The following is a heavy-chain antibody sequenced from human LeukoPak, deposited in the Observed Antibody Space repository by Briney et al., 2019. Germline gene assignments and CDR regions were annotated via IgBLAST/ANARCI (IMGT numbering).Heavy chain of an antibody. D-gene: IGHD3-16*01. J-gene: IGHJ4*02. Sequence: SQTLSLTCAISGDSVSSNSAVWLWIRQSPSRGLEWLGGTYYRSKCHNDYAVSVKSRMTINPETSKNQFSLHLNSVTPEDTAVYYCARHLDGGPDYWGQGTLVTVSS. CDR1: GDSVSSNSAV. V-gene: IGHV6-1*01. CDR2: TYYRSKCHN. CDR3: ARHLDGGPDY.